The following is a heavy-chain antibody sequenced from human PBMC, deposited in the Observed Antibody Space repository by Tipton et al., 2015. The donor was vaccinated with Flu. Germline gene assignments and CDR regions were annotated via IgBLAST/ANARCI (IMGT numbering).Heavy chain of an antibody. Sequence: TLSLTCTVSGYSISSDYYWGWIRQPPGKGLEWIAYIYHSGSTNYNPSLKSRVTISEDTSKNQFSLKLSSVTAADTAVYYCARGSYSFDSSGYYVHFDLWGRGALVTVSS. D-gene: IGHD3-22*01. CDR2: IYHSGST. V-gene: IGHV4-38-2*02. CDR3: ARGSYSFDSSGYYVHFDL. J-gene: IGHJ2*01. CDR1: GYSISSDYY.